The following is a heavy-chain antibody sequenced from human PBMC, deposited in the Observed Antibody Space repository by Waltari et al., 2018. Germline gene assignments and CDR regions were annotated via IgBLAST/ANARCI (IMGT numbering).Heavy chain of an antibody. CDR1: GDSLSSNNW. D-gene: IGHD2-8*02. Sequence: QVQLQESGPGLVKPSGSLSLTCAVSGDSLSSNNWWSWVRQSPGKGLEWIGERYHGGKTYYNPSLKGRVTISVDKSKKQFSLTLSSVTAADTAVYYCAADRGVGLYFDYWGQGNLVNVSS. J-gene: IGHJ4*02. V-gene: IGHV4-4*02. CDR2: RYHGGKT. CDR3: AADRGVGLYFDY.